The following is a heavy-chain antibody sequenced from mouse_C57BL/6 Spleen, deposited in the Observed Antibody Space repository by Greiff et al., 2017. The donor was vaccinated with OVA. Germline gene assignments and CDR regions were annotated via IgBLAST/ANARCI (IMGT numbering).Heavy chain of an antibody. CDR1: GYTFTSYW. Sequence: QVQLQQPGAELVMPGASVTLSCKASGYTFTSYWMHWVKQRPGQGLEWIGEIDPSDSYTNYNQKFKGKSTLTVDKSSSTAYMQLSSLTSEDSAVYYCARRDYYGSSFFDYWGQGTTLTVSS. D-gene: IGHD1-1*01. CDR2: IDPSDSYT. CDR3: ARRDYYGSSFFDY. J-gene: IGHJ2*01. V-gene: IGHV1-69*01.